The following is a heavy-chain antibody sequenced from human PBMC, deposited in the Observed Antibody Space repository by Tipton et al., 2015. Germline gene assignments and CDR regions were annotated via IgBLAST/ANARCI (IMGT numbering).Heavy chain of an antibody. J-gene: IGHJ4*02. Sequence: TLSLTCTVSGGSISSGGYYWNWIRQHPGKGLEWIGYIYYSGSTYYNPSLKSRVTISVDTSKNQFSLKLSSVTAADTAVYYCARDKGGYSYGFLFDYWGQGTLVTVSS. CDR3: ARDKGGYSYGFLFDY. D-gene: IGHD5-18*01. V-gene: IGHV4-31*03. CDR2: IYYSGST. CDR1: GGSISSGGYY.